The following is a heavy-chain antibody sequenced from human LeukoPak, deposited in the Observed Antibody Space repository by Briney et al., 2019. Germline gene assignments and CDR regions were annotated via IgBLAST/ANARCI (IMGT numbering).Heavy chain of an antibody. V-gene: IGHV3-23*01. D-gene: IGHD3-10*01. CDR1: GFTFSSYA. Sequence: GGSLRLSCAASGFTFSSYAMSWVRQAPGKGLEWVSAISGSGGSTYYADSVKGRFTISRDNSENTLYLQMNSLRAEDTAVYYCARDSGEFEPEYFQHWGRGTLVTVSS. CDR2: ISGSGGST. J-gene: IGHJ1*01. CDR3: ARDSGEFEPEYFQH.